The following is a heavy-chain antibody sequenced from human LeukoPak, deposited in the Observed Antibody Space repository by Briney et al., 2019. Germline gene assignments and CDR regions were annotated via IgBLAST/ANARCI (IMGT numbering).Heavy chain of an antibody. V-gene: IGHV3-30*18. CDR3: AKDRDGDFDY. CDR2: ISYDGSNK. Sequence: PGGSLRLSCAASGFTFSSYGMHWVRQAPGKGLEWVAVISYDGSNKYYADSVKGRFTISRDNSKNTLYLQMNSLRAEDTAVYYCAKDRDGDFDYWGQGNLVTVSS. D-gene: IGHD4-17*01. CDR1: GFTFSSYG. J-gene: IGHJ4*02.